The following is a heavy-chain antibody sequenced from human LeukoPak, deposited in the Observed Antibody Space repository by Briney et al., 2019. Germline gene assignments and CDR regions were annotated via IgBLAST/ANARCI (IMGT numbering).Heavy chain of an antibody. CDR1: GLTFSGYS. CDR2: ISSSSDII. Sequence: GGSLRLSCAASGLTFSGYSMNWVRQAPGKGLEWISYISSSSDIIYNADSVKGRFTISRDNAKNSLFLQMNSLRAEDTAVYYCTRESSGVLGFDYWGQGTLVTVSS. J-gene: IGHJ4*02. CDR3: TRESSGVLGFDY. V-gene: IGHV3-48*01. D-gene: IGHD3-10*01.